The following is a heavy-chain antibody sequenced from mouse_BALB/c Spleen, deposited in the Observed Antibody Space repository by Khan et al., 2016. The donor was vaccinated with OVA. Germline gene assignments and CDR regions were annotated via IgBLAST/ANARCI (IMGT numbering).Heavy chain of an antibody. V-gene: IGHV3-2*02. J-gene: IGHJ2*01. CDR1: GHSITSGYA. CDR3: ARGNYYGYYFDY. Sequence: QLEESGPGLVKPSQSLSLTCTVTGHSITSGYAWNWIRQFPGNKLEWMGYISYSGVTSYTPSLKSRISITRDTSKNQFFLQLNSVTTEDTATYFCARGNYYGYYFDYWGQGTTLTVSS. CDR2: ISYSGVT. D-gene: IGHD1-1*01.